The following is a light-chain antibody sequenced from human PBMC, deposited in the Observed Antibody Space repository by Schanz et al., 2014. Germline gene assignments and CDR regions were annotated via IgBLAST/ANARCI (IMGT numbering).Light chain of an antibody. CDR3: QQYGSSPRT. V-gene: IGKV3-11*01. Sequence: EIVLTQSPGTLSLSPGERATLSCRASQSVSSYLAWYQQKPGQAPRLLIYDASNRATGIPARFSGSGSGTDFTLTISSLEPEDFAVYYCQQYGSSPRTFGQGTKLEIK. J-gene: IGKJ2*02. CDR1: QSVSSY. CDR2: DAS.